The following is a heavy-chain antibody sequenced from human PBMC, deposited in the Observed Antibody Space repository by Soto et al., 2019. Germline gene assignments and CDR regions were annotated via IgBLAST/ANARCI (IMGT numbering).Heavy chain of an antibody. V-gene: IGHV1-69*01. CDR1: GGTFSSYA. J-gene: IGHJ6*02. CDR2: IIPIFGTA. Sequence: QVQLVQSGAEVKKPGSSVKVSCKASGGTFSSYAISWVRQAPGQGLEWMGGIIPIFGTANYAQKFQGRVMITAVETRSGGYLALCSLRYEDTAGCYCSSLLIRYCCYGIEVWGQGTTVTVSS. CDR3: SSLLIRYCCYGIEV.